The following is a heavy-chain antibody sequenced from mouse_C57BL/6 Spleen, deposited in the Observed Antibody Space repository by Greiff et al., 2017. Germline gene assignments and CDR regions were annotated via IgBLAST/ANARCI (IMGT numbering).Heavy chain of an antibody. CDR2: IFPGSGST. CDR1: GYTFTDYY. D-gene: IGHD1-1*01. CDR3: ARGGYYYGSSPWFAY. J-gene: IGHJ3*01. V-gene: IGHV1-75*01. Sequence: LEESGPELVKPGASVKISCKASGYTFTDYYINWVKQRPGQGLEWIGWIFPGSGSTYYNEKFKGKATLTVDKSSSTAYMLLSSLTSEDSAVYFCARGGYYYGSSPWFAYWGQGTLVTVSA.